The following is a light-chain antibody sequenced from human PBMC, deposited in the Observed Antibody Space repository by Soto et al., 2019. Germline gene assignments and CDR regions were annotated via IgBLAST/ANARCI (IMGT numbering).Light chain of an antibody. CDR2: AAS. CDR1: QTIGIF. J-gene: IGKJ4*01. V-gene: IGKV1-39*01. Sequence: DIQMTQSPSSLSASVGDRVTITCRASQTIGIFLNWYQHKPGKAPKLLMYAASSLQSGVPSRFTGSGSGTDFTLTINSLQPEDFATYYCQQSFTTPLTFVGGTKVE. CDR3: QQSFTTPLT.